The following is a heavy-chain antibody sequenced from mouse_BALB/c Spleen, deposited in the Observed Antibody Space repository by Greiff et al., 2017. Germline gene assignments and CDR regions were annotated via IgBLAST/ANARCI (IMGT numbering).Heavy chain of an antibody. CDR2: INSDGGST. CDR1: EYEFPSHD. Sequence: EVMLVESGGGLVQPGESLKLSCESNEYEFPSHDMSWVRKTPEKRLELVAAINSDGGSTYYPDTMERRFIISRDNTKKTLYLQMSSLRSEDTALYYCARHGGYDYDGGWYFDVWGAGTTVTVSS. D-gene: IGHD2-4*01. V-gene: IGHV5-2*03. J-gene: IGHJ1*01. CDR3: ARHGGYDYDGGWYFDV.